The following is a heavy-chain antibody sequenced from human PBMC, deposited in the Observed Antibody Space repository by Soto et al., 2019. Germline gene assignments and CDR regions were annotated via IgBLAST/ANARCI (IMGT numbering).Heavy chain of an antibody. V-gene: IGHV1-18*01. CDR2: ISAYNGNT. D-gene: IGHD2-15*01. CDR3: ARLHRYCSGGRCSWDFDY. CDR1: GYTFTSYG. Sequence: ASVKVSCKASGYTFTSYGISWVRQAPGQGLEWMGWISAYNGNTNYAQKLQGRVTMTTDTSTSTAYMELRSLRSDDTAVYYCARLHRYCSGGRCSWDFDYWGRGTLVTVSS. J-gene: IGHJ4*02.